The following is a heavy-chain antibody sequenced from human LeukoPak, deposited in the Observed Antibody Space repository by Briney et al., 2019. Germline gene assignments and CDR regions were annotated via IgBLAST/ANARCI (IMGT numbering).Heavy chain of an antibody. V-gene: IGHV3-64*01. J-gene: IGHJ3*02. D-gene: IGHD5-18*01. CDR1: GFTFSGYA. CDR3: ARGRRGYSYGPGDAFDI. Sequence: PGGSLRLSCAASGFTFSGYAMYWVRQAPGKGLEYVSGISTNGGSIYYANSVNGRFTISRDNSKNTLYLQMGSLRAEDMAVYYCARGRRGYSYGPGDAFDIWGQGKLVTVSS. CDR2: ISTNGGSI.